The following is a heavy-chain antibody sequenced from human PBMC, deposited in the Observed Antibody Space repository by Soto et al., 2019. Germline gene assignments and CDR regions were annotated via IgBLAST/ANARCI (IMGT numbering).Heavy chain of an antibody. D-gene: IGHD2-2*01. Sequence: EVQLVESGGGLVQPGGSLRLSCAASGFTFSSYSMNWVRQAPGKGLEWVSYISSSSSTIYYADSVKGRFTISRDNAKNSLYLQMNSLRAEDTAVYYCARSYLPLDCSSTSCPSLPEFYGSGSYWAPDYWGQGTLVTVSS. CDR2: ISSSSSTI. J-gene: IGHJ4*02. CDR3: ARSYLPLDCSSTSCPSLPEFYGSGSYWAPDY. V-gene: IGHV3-48*01. CDR1: GFTFSSYS.